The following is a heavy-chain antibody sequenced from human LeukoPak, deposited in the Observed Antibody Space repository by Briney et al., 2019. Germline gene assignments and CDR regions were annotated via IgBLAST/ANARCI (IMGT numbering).Heavy chain of an antibody. CDR1: GFTFSNYE. CDR3: ARVSGSGWHFDY. D-gene: IGHD6-19*01. Sequence: PGGSLRLSCAPSGFTFSNYETNWVRQAPGKGLEWVSFISSSGVLIYYADSVKGRFTISRDNAKNSLYLQMSSPRVEDTAVYYCARVSGSGWHFDYWGQGSLVTVSS. J-gene: IGHJ4*02. CDR2: ISSSGVLI. V-gene: IGHV3-48*03.